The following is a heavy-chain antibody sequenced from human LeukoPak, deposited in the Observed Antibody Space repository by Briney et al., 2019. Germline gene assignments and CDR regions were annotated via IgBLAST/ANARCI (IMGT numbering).Heavy chain of an antibody. Sequence: GESLKISCKGSGYSFTSYWIGWVRQMPGKGLEWMGIIYPGDSDTRYSPSFQGQVTISADKSISTAYLQWSSLKASDSAIYYCARHQRDDLSRTLDYWGQGTLVTVSS. D-gene: IGHD3-3*01. CDR1: GYSFTSYW. CDR3: ARHQRDDLSRTLDY. J-gene: IGHJ4*02. V-gene: IGHV5-51*01. CDR2: IYPGDSDT.